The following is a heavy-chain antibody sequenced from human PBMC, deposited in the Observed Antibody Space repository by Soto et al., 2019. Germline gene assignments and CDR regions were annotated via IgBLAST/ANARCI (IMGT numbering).Heavy chain of an antibody. J-gene: IGHJ4*02. CDR1: GGSISSGGYY. CDR2: IYYSGST. V-gene: IGHV4-31*03. CDR3: AREVTMVRGVSPHFDY. D-gene: IGHD3-10*01. Sequence: QVQLQESGPGLVKPSQTLSLTCTVSGGSISSGGYYWSWIRQHPRKGLEWIGYIYYSGSTYYNPSLKSRVTTLVDKAKNQFSLKLSSVTAASTAVYYCAREVTMVRGVSPHFDYWGQGTLVTVSS.